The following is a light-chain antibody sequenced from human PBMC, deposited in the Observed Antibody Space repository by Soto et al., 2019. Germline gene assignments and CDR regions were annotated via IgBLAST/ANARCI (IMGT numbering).Light chain of an antibody. V-gene: IGKV1-39*01. Sequence: DSQRTQSPSSLSASVGDRVTITCRASQSISSYLNWYQQKPGKAPKLLIYAASSLQSGVPSRFSGSASGTDFTLTISSLQPEDFATYYCQQSYSTPPLFGPGTKVDIK. CDR2: AAS. CDR3: QQSYSTPPL. J-gene: IGKJ3*01. CDR1: QSISSY.